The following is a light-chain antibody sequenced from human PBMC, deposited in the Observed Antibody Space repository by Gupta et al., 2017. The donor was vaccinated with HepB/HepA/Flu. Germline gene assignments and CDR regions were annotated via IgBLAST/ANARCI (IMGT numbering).Light chain of an antibody. Sequence: SHELTQPLSVSVAPEQTATITGGGENIGRKKVHWYQHRQGQGPVLVIYRDNNRPSGNPERFSGSNTGSTATLTISRAQAGDEADYYCQVWDSNNVRFGGGTKLTVL. CDR2: RDN. CDR1: NIGRKK. CDR3: QVWDSNNVR. J-gene: IGLJ2*01. V-gene: IGLV3-9*01.